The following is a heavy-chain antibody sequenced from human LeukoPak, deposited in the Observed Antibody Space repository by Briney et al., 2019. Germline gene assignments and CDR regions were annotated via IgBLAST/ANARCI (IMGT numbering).Heavy chain of an antibody. D-gene: IGHD6-13*01. Sequence: SVKVSCKASGGTFSSYAISWVRPAPGQGLEWMGGIIPIFGTANYAQKFQGRVTITADESTSTAYMELSSLRSEDTAVYYCARGSRGFYSSKGGFDPWGQGTLVTVSS. J-gene: IGHJ5*02. CDR3: ARGSRGFYSSKGGFDP. CDR1: GGTFSSYA. V-gene: IGHV1-69*13. CDR2: IIPIFGTA.